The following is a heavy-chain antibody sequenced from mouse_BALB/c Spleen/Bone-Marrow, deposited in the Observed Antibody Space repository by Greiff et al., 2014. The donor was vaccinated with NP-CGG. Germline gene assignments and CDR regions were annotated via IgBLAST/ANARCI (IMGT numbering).Heavy chain of an antibody. Sequence: EVQLQQSGAELVKPGASVKLSCTASVFNIKDTYMHWVKQRPEQGLEWIGRIDPANGNTKYDPKFQGKATITADTSSNTAYLQLSSLTSEDTAVYYCARFPYYYGGGDYWGQGTTLTVSS. CDR1: VFNIKDTY. D-gene: IGHD1-1*01. CDR3: ARFPYYYGGGDY. J-gene: IGHJ2*01. V-gene: IGHV14-3*02. CDR2: IDPANGNT.